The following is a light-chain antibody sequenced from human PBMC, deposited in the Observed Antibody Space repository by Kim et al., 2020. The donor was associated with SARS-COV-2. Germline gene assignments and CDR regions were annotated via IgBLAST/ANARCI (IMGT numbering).Light chain of an antibody. CDR3: NSYRSGSSYV. J-gene: IGLJ1*01. V-gene: IGLV2-14*03. CDR2: DVS. CDR1: RRDVGCDNE. Sequence: TISCTGTRRDVGCDNEVTWYQQHPGKAPKLMIYDVSNRPSGVSNRVAGSKSGNTAYLTISGLQAEDEADYYCNSYRSGSSYVFGTGTKVTVL.